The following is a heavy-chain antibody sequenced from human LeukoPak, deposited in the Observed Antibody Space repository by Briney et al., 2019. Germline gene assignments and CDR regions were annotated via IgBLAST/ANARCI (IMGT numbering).Heavy chain of an antibody. J-gene: IGHJ4*02. V-gene: IGHV3-21*04. CDR2: ISSSSSYI. CDR1: GFTFSSYS. D-gene: IGHD1-14*01. CDR3: ARGGRTEPDYFDY. Sequence: GGSLRLSCAASGFTFSSYSMNWVRQAPGKGLEWVSSISSSSSYIYYADSVKGRFTISRDNAKNSLYLQMNSLRAEDTAVYYCARGGRTEPDYFDYWGQGTLVTVSS.